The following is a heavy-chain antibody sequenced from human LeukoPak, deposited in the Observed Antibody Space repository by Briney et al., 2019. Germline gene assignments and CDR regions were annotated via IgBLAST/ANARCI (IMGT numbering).Heavy chain of an antibody. D-gene: IGHD1-26*01. V-gene: IGHV4-38-2*02. J-gene: IGHJ3*02. Sequence: SETLSLTCTVSGYSISSGYYWGWIRQPPGEGLEWIGSIFHSGSTYYTPSLKSRVTISVDTSKNQFSLKLSSVTAADTAVYYCARGEPPFSWKTFDIWGQGTMVTVSS. CDR3: ARGEPPFSWKTFDI. CDR1: GYSISSGYY. CDR2: IFHSGST.